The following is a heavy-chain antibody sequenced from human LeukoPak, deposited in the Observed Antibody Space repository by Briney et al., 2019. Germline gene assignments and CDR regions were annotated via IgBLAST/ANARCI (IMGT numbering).Heavy chain of an antibody. V-gene: IGHV3-74*01. CDR1: EFSFSNYW. Sequence: PGGSLRLSCVASEFSFSNYWMHWVRQAPGKGLVWVSRIKSEGSITNYAASVKGRFNISRDNAKNTLYLQMHSLRAEDTAVYYCTRRSAAKGAFDIWGQGTMVTVSS. D-gene: IGHD2-2*01. J-gene: IGHJ3*02. CDR3: TRRSAAKGAFDI. CDR2: IKSEGSIT.